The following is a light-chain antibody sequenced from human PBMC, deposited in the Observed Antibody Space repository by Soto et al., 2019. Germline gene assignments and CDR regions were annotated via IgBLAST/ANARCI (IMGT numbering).Light chain of an antibody. J-gene: IGKJ4*01. V-gene: IGKV1-39*01. CDR1: QRISAY. Sequence: DIQMTQSPSSLSAYVGDRVTITCRASQRISAYLNWYQHKPGKAPRLLIYTASSLQSGVPSRFSGSGSGTDFTLTISSLQPEAFATYYCQQSYNNPLTFGGGTKVDIK. CDR2: TAS. CDR3: QQSYNNPLT.